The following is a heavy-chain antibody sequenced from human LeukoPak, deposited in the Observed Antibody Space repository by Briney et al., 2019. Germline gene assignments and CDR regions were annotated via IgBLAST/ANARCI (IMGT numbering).Heavy chain of an antibody. CDR1: GYTFTRYY. J-gene: IGHJ6*02. Sequence: ASVKVSCKASGYTFTRYYMHWVRQAPGQGLEWMGWINPNSGGTNYAQKFQGRVTMTRDTSISTAYMELSRLRSGDTAVYYCARVRSYCSGGSCYSYYYYGMDVWGQGTTVTVSS. CDR2: INPNSGGT. CDR3: ARVRSYCSGGSCYSYYYYGMDV. V-gene: IGHV1-2*02. D-gene: IGHD2-15*01.